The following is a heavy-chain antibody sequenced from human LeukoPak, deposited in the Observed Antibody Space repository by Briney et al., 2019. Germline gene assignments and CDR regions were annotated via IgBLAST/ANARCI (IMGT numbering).Heavy chain of an antibody. Sequence: GGSLRLSCAASGFTFDDYGMSWVRQAPGKGLEWVSSISSSSSYIYYADSVKGRFTISRDNAKNSLYLQMNSLRAEDTAVYYCARDPGNYYDSSGYDASRYGMDVWGQGTTVTVSS. CDR1: GFTFDDYG. J-gene: IGHJ6*02. CDR2: ISSSSSYI. CDR3: ARDPGNYYDSSGYDASRYGMDV. D-gene: IGHD3-22*01. V-gene: IGHV3-21*01.